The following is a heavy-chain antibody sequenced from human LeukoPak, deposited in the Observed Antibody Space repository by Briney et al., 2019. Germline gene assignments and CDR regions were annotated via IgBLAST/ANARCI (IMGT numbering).Heavy chain of an antibody. CDR2: INPNNGDP. Sequence: ASVKVSCKPSGYTFTGNFMHWVRQAPGQGPEGMGWINPNNGDPNCAQKVQGRVTVTRDTSISTAYMELSSLRSDDTAVYYCARTRGSHISMAYLDYWGQGTLVTVSS. V-gene: IGHV1-2*02. CDR1: GYTFTGNF. J-gene: IGHJ4*02. D-gene: IGHD2/OR15-2a*01. CDR3: ARTRGSHISMAYLDY.